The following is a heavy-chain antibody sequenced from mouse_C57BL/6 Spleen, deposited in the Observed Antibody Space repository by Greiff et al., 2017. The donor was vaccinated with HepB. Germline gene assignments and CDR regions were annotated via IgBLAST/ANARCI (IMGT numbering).Heavy chain of an antibody. CDR2: ISDGGSYT. CDR1: GFTFSSYA. J-gene: IGHJ4*01. D-gene: IGHD2-2*01. CDR3: ASAMVTTGGWYAMDY. Sequence: EVKLVESGGGLVKPGGSLKLSCAASGFTFSSYAMSWVRQTPEKRLEWVATISDGGSYTYYPDNVKGRFTISRDNAKNNLYLQMSHLKSEDTAMYYCASAMVTTGGWYAMDYWGQGTSVTVSS. V-gene: IGHV5-4*03.